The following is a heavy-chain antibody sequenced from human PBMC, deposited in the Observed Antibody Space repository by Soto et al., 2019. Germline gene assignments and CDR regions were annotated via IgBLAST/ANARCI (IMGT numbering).Heavy chain of an antibody. CDR2: ISYDGSNK. CDR3: VGGYYFGDY. CDR1: GFTFSSYG. Sequence: QVQLVESGGGVVQPGRSLRLSCAASGFTFSSYGMHWVRQAPGKGLQWVAVISYDGSNKYYADSVKGRFTISRDNSKNTLYQQMNSLRAEDTAVYYCVGGYYFGDYWGQGTLVTVSS. D-gene: IGHD3-22*01. V-gene: IGHV3-30*03. J-gene: IGHJ4*02.